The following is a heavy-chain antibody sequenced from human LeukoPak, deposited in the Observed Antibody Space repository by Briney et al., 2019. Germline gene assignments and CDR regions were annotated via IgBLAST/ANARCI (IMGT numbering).Heavy chain of an antibody. V-gene: IGHV6-1*01. CDR3: ARLLDFSDVRSGSYYISTPAGDAFDI. CDR2: TYYRSKWYN. D-gene: IGHD1-26*01. Sequence: SQTLSLTCAISGDSVSSNSAAWNWIRQSPSRGLEWLGRTYYRSKWYNDYAVSVKSRITINPDTSKNQFSLQLNSVTPEDTAVYYCARLLDFSDVRSGSYYISTPAGDAFDIWGQGTMVTVSS. J-gene: IGHJ3*02. CDR1: GDSVSSNSAA.